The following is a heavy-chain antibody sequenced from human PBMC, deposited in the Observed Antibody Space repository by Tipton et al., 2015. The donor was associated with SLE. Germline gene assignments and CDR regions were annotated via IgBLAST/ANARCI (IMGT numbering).Heavy chain of an antibody. CDR3: AREYKWELRRGWFDP. V-gene: IGHV4-4*02. J-gene: IGHJ5*02. CDR1: GGSISSSNW. D-gene: IGHD1-26*01. Sequence: TLSLTCAVSGGSISSSNWWSWVRQHPGKGLEWIGYIYYSGSTYYNPSLKSRVTISVDTSKNQFSLKLSSVTAADTAIYYCAREYKWELRRGWFDPWGQGILVTVSS. CDR2: IYYSGST.